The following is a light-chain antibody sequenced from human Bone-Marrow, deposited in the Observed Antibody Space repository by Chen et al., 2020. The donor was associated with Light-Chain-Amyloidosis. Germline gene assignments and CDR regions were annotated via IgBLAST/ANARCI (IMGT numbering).Light chain of an antibody. Sequence: QSVLTQPASVSGSPGQSITISCTGTSSDVGGYNYVSWYQQPPGKAPHLMIYDVSYRPSGVSSRFAGSKSGNTASLAVSGLQAEDEADYYCGSYAGSNYEIFGGGTKLTVL. J-gene: IGLJ2*01. CDR2: DVS. CDR3: GSYAGSNYEI. CDR1: SSDVGGYNY. V-gene: IGLV2-14*01.